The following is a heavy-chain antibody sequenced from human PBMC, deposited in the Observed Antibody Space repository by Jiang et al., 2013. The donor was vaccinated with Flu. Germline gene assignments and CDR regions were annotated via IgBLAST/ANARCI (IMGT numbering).Heavy chain of an antibody. CDR3: RSGDYRTEYWYFDL. CDR1: GFTFGDYA. J-gene: IGHJ2*01. D-gene: IGHD4-17*01. Sequence: QLVESGGGLVQPGRSLRLSCTASGFTFGDYAMSWVRQAPGKGLEWVGFIRSKAYGGTTEYAASVKGRFTISRDDSKSIAYLQMNSLKTEDTAVYYCRSGDYRTEYWYFDLWGRGTLVTVSS. V-gene: IGHV3-49*04. CDR2: IRSKAYGGTT.